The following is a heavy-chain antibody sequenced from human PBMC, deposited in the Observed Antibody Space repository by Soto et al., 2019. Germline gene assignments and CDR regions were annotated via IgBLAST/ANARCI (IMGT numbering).Heavy chain of an antibody. CDR1: GFTFSSYS. CDR3: ARVEWELLGYMDV. V-gene: IGHV3-21*01. CDR2: ISSSSSYI. J-gene: IGHJ6*03. Sequence: GGSLRLSCAASGFTFSSYSMNWVRQAPGKGLEWVSSISSSSSYIYYADSVKGRFTISRDNAKNSLYLQMNSLRAEDTAVYYCARVEWELLGYMDVWGKGTTVTVSS. D-gene: IGHD1-26*01.